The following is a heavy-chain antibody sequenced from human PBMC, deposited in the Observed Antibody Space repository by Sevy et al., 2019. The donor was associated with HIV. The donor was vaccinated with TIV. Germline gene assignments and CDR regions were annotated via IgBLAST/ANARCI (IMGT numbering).Heavy chain of an antibody. V-gene: IGHV3-7*03. J-gene: IGHJ3*02. CDR3: ARDKNDYDWSVYYDAFDI. CDR2: IKEDGSDK. CDR1: GFTLSSLW. Sequence: GGSLRLSCAASGFTLSSLWMTWVRQAPGKGLEWVANIKEDGSDKNYLDSVKGRFTISRDNAKNSLYLQMNSLRAEDTALYYCARDKNDYDWSVYYDAFDIWGQGTMVTVSS. D-gene: IGHD3-22*01.